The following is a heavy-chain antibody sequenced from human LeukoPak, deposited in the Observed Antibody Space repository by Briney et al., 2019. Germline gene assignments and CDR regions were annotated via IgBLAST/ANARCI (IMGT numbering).Heavy chain of an antibody. CDR2: ISSSGRTI. Sequence: GGSLRLSCAASGLTFSRYEMNWVRQAPGKGLEWVSYISSSGRTIYYADCVKGRFTISRDNAKNSLYLQMNSLRAEDTAVYYCAELGITMIGGVWGKGTTVTISS. V-gene: IGHV3-48*03. CDR1: GLTFSRYE. D-gene: IGHD3-10*02. CDR3: AELGITMIGGV. J-gene: IGHJ6*04.